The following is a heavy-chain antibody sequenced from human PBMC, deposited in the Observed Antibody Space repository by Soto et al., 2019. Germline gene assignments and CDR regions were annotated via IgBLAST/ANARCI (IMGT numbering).Heavy chain of an antibody. V-gene: IGHV3-30-3*01. D-gene: IGHD1-26*01. J-gene: IGHJ4*02. Sequence: QVQLVESGGGVVQPGRSLRLSCAASGFTFRRYTMHWVRQAPGKGLEWVAVISYDGSNKYYADYVKGRFTISRDNSKNTLYVQMNRLRAEDTAVFYCARSGGSYFGHFDSWGQGTLVTVSS. CDR1: GFTFRRYT. CDR3: ARSGGSYFGHFDS. CDR2: ISYDGSNK.